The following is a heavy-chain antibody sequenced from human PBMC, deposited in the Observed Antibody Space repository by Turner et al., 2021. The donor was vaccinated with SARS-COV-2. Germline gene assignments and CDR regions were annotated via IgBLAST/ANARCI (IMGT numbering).Heavy chain of an antibody. D-gene: IGHD6-19*01. V-gene: IGHV3-9*01. Sequence: EVQLVESGGGWVQPGRSLRLSCAASGFTFDDYAMLWVRQAPGKGGEWVSGISWNSGSIGYADSEKGRFTISRDNAKNSLYLQMNSLRVEDTALYYCVKDLGYSSGGMDVWGQGTTVTVSS. CDR3: VKDLGYSSGGMDV. J-gene: IGHJ6*02. CDR2: ISWNSGSI. CDR1: GFTFDDYA.